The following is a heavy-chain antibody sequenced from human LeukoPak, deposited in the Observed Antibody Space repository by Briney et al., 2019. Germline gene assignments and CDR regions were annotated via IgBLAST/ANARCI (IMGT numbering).Heavy chain of an antibody. D-gene: IGHD6-13*01. Sequence: SETLSLTCTVSGASIRSYYWSRIRQPAGKGLEWIGRIVPSGSTNYKPSLKSRLTMSVDTSKNQFSMKLSSVTAADAAVYYCAKEGAAPGPDFDFWGQGILVIVSS. CDR1: GASIRSYY. V-gene: IGHV4-4*07. CDR2: IVPSGST. CDR3: AKEGAAPGPDFDF. J-gene: IGHJ4*02.